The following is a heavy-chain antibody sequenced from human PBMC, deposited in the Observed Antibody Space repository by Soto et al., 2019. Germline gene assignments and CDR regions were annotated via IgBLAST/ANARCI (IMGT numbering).Heavy chain of an antibody. Sequence: PGGSLRLSCAASGFTFSSYSMNWVRQAPGKGLEWVSSISSSSSYIYYADSVKGRFTISRDNAKNSLYLQMNSLRAEDTAVYYCARDQRYSSGSYVFDYWGQGTLVTVSS. J-gene: IGHJ4*02. CDR1: GFTFSSYS. CDR2: ISSSSSYI. D-gene: IGHD1-26*01. CDR3: ARDQRYSSGSYVFDY. V-gene: IGHV3-21*01.